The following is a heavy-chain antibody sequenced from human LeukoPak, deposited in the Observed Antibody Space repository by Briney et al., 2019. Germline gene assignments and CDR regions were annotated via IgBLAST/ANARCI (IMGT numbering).Heavy chain of an antibody. CDR3: ATDAYFDMRGGPRR. Sequence: GRSLRLSCAASGFIFENYGMHWVRQAPGQGLQWVAVISHDGRTKYYGDSVKGRFTISRDNSKNTLSLELSSLRAEDTAVYYCATDAYFDMRGGPRRWGQGTLVSVSS. D-gene: IGHD3-9*01. J-gene: IGHJ1*01. CDR1: GFIFENYG. V-gene: IGHV3-30*03. CDR2: ISHDGRTK.